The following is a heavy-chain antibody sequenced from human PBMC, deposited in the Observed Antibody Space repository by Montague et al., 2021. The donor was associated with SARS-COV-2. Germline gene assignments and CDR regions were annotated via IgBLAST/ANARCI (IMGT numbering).Heavy chain of an antibody. CDR2: TYFRSSFYN. D-gene: IGHD6-19*01. V-gene: IGHV6-1*01. Sequence: CAISGDSVSSGTVAWNWLRQSPSRGLEWLGRTYFRSSFYNDYALSVKSRLNIQPDSAKNRFSLQLTSVTPEDTAIYYCARQDTSGWLTFDYWGQGILVTVSS. CDR1: GDSVSSGTVA. J-gene: IGHJ4*02. CDR3: ARQDTSGWLTFDY.